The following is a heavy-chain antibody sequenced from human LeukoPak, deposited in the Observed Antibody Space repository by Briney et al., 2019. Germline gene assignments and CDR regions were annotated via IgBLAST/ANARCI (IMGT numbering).Heavy chain of an antibody. CDR2: INYSGST. Sequence: KSSETLPLTCTVSGGSISSHYWSWIRQPSGKGLEWIGYINYSGSTNYNPSLKSRVTISVDTSKNQFSLKLSSVTAADTAVYYCARAGDPSIQFDYWGQGTLVTVSS. D-gene: IGHD3-3*02. CDR3: ARAGDPSIQFDY. V-gene: IGHV4-59*11. CDR1: GGSISSHY. J-gene: IGHJ4*02.